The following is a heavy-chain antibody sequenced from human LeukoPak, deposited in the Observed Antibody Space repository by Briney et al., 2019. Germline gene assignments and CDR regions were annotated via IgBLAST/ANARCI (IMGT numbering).Heavy chain of an antibody. Sequence: GESLKISCKGSGYSFTSYWISWVRQMPGKGLEWMGRIDPSDSYTNYSPSFQGHVTISADKSISTAYLQWSSLKASDTAMYYCARHLGIAVAGTVAPDYWGQGTLVTVSS. CDR3: ARHLGIAVAGTVAPDY. J-gene: IGHJ4*02. CDR1: GYSFTSYW. V-gene: IGHV5-10-1*01. CDR2: IDPSDSYT. D-gene: IGHD6-19*01.